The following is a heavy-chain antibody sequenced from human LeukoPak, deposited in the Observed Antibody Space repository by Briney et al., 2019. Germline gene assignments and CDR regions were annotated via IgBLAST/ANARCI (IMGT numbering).Heavy chain of an antibody. CDR1: GGSFSDYY. CDR3: ARGEGTLAGRRWPYYFYYYMDV. Sequence: PSETLSLTCVVYGGSFSDYYWSWVRQPPGQGLEWIGEINHSGTTKYNPSLKSRLTISIHTSNNQFSLNLNSVTAADTAVYYCARGEGTLAGRRWPYYFYYYMDVWGKGTTVTVSS. D-gene: IGHD6-19*01. J-gene: IGHJ6*03. V-gene: IGHV4-34*01. CDR2: INHSGTT.